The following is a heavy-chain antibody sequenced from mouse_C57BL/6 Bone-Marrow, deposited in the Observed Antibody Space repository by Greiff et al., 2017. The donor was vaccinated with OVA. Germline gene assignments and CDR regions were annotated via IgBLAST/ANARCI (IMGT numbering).Heavy chain of an antibody. Sequence: EVQVVESGGDLVKPGGSLKLSCAASGFTFSSYGMSWVRQTPDKRLEWVATISSGGSYTYYPDSVKGRFTISRDNAKNTLYLQMSSLKSEDTAMYYCARPYYGSSPAWFAYWGKGTLVTVSA. J-gene: IGHJ3*01. CDR3: ARPYYGSSPAWFAY. D-gene: IGHD1-1*01. CDR1: GFTFSSYG. V-gene: IGHV5-6*01. CDR2: ISSGGSYT.